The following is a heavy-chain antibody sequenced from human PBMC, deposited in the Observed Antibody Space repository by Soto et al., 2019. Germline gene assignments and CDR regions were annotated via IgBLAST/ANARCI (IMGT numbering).Heavy chain of an antibody. CDR3: AKDVDIVALNPLFDY. CDR2: ISYDGSNK. Sequence: GGSLRLSCAASGFTFSSYGMHWVRQAPGKGLEWVAVISYDGSNKYYADSVKGRFTISRDNSKNTLYLQMNSLRAEDTAVYYCAKDVDIVALNPLFDYWGQGTLVTVSS. V-gene: IGHV3-30*18. J-gene: IGHJ4*02. CDR1: GFTFSSYG. D-gene: IGHD5-12*01.